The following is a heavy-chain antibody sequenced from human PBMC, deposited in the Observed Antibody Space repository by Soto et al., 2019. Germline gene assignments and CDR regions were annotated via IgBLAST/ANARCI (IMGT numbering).Heavy chain of an antibody. CDR2: ISYDGSNK. CDR3: AKFIVGATDFDY. V-gene: IGHV3-30*18. CDR1: GFTFSSYG. Sequence: PGGSRRLSCAASGFTFSSYGMHWVRQAPGKGLEWVAVISYDGSNKYYADSVKGRFTISRDNSKNTLYLQMNSLRAEDTAVYYCAKFIVGATDFDYWGQGT. J-gene: IGHJ4*02. D-gene: IGHD1-26*01.